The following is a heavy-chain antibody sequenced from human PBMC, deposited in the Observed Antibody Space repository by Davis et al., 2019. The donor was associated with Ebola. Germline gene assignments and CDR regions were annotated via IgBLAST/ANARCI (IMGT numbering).Heavy chain of an antibody. Sequence: LRLSCTVSGYSISNGFSWGWIRQPPGKGLEWIGYIYYTGNTYYNPSLRSRITISVDTSKNQFSLQLNSVTAADTAVYYCARDYPPVVTPTYYYYGMDVWGKGTTVTVSS. J-gene: IGHJ6*04. CDR3: ARDYPPVVTPTYYYYGMDV. CDR2: IYYTGNT. V-gene: IGHV4-30-4*08. D-gene: IGHD4-23*01. CDR1: GYSISNGFS.